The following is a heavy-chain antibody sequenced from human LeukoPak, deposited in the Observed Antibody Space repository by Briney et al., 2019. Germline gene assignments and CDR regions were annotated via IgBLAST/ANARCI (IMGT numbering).Heavy chain of an antibody. D-gene: IGHD4-17*01. J-gene: IGHJ4*02. CDR3: AKDHTGDSEFDY. CDR2: ISGSGTST. Sequence: GGSLRLSCVASGFTFSSYAMNWVRQAPGKGLEWVSGISGSGTSTYYADSVKGRFTISRDNSKNTLFLQMNSLRAEDTAVYYCAKDHTGDSEFDYWGQGTLVTVSS. CDR1: GFTFSSYA. V-gene: IGHV3-23*01.